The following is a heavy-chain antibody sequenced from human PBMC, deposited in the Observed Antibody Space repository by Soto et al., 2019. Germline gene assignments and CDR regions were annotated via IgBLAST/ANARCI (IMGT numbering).Heavy chain of an antibody. Sequence: GGSLRLSCAVSGVTLSNVWMNWVRQAPGKGPEWVGRIKSKTGGGTVEYAAPVKDRFTISRDDSENTLYLQMNSLKTEDTAVYYCSHGYYQYFESWGQGTLVTVSS. V-gene: IGHV3-15*07. J-gene: IGHJ4*02. CDR2: IKSKTGGGTV. CDR3: SHGYYQYFES. CDR1: GVTLSNVW. D-gene: IGHD5-18*01.